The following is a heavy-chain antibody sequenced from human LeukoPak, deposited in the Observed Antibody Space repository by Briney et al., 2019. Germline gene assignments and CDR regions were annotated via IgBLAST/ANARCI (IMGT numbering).Heavy chain of an antibody. CDR3: TTVYGYCSSTSCSGG. J-gene: IGHJ4*01. V-gene: IGHV3-15*01. D-gene: IGHD2-2*01. CDR1: GFTFSNAW. Sequence: PGGSLRLSCAASGFTFSNAWMSWVRQAPGKGLEWVGRIKSKTDGATTDYAAPVKGRFSISRDDSKNTLYLQMNSLKTEDTAVYHCTTVYGYCSSTSCSGGWGHGTLVTVSS. CDR2: IKSKTDGATT.